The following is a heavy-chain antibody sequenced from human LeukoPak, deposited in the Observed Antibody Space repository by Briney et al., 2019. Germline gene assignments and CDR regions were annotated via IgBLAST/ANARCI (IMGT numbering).Heavy chain of an antibody. Sequence: SETLSLTCTVSGGSISSYYWSWIRQPPGKGLEWIGYIYYSGSTNYNPSLKSRVTIPVDTSKNQFSLKLSSVTAADTAVYYCARESYYDSSGYYGYFDYWGQGTLVTVSS. CDR2: IYYSGST. D-gene: IGHD3-22*01. CDR3: ARESYYDSSGYYGYFDY. V-gene: IGHV4-59*01. CDR1: GGSISSYY. J-gene: IGHJ4*02.